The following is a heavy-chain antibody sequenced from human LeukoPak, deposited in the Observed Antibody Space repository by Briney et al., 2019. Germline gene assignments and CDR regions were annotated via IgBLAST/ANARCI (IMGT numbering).Heavy chain of an antibody. V-gene: IGHV3-7*01. Sequence: GGSLRLSCAASGFTFSSYWMSWVRQAPGKGLEWVANIKQDGSEKYYVDSVKGRFTISRDNAKNSLYLQMNSLRAEDTAVYYCARTSSGWSYNWFDPWGQGTLVTVSS. CDR2: IKQDGSEK. CDR1: GFTFSSYW. J-gene: IGHJ5*02. CDR3: ARTSSGWSYNWFDP. D-gene: IGHD6-13*01.